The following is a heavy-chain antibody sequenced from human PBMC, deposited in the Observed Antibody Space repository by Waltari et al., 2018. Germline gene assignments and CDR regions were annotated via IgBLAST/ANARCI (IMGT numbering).Heavy chain of an antibody. V-gene: IGHV1-69*08. Sequence: QVQLVQSGAEVKKPGSSVKVSCKASGGTFSSYTISWVRQAPGQGLEWMGRISPIRGIANDAQKFQGRVTITADKSTSTAYMELSSLRSEDTAVYYCARERGSDYLAFDIWGQGTMVTVSS. D-gene: IGHD2-21*01. CDR2: ISPIRGIA. J-gene: IGHJ3*02. CDR1: GGTFSSYT. CDR3: ARERGSDYLAFDI.